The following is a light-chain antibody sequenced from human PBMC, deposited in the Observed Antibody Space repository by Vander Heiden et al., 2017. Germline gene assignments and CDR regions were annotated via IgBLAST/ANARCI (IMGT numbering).Light chain of an antibody. CDR1: SSDVGGYNY. Sequence: QPALTQPPSASASPGQSVTISCTGTSSDVGGYNYVSWYQQHPGKAPKLMIYEVSKRPSGVPDRFSGSKSGNTASLTVSGLQAEDEADYYCNSYAGSNNWVFGGGTKLTVL. CDR3: NSYAGSNNWV. J-gene: IGLJ3*02. CDR2: EVS. V-gene: IGLV2-8*01.